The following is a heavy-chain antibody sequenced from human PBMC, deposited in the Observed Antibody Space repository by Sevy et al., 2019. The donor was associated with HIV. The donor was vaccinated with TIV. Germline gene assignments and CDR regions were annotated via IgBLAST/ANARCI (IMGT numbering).Heavy chain of an antibody. CDR3: ARDLREYSSSSKYYFDY. J-gene: IGHJ4*02. V-gene: IGHV3-21*01. D-gene: IGHD6-6*01. Sequence: GGSLRLSCAASGFTFSSYSMNWVRQAPGKGLEWVSSISSSNNYIYYADSLKGRFTISRDNAKNSLYLQMNSLRAEDTAVYYCARDLREYSSSSKYYFDYWGQGILDTVSS. CDR2: ISSSNNYI. CDR1: GFTFSSYS.